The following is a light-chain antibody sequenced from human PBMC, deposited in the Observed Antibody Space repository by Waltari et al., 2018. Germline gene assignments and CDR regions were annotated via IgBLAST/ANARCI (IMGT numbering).Light chain of an antibody. J-gene: IGLJ1*01. CDR3: QVWDSGADYV. Sequence: SYVLTQPPSVSVAPGQTATITCGGNAIATKSVNWYQQKPVQTPVLVVYRNSDRPSGIPERFSGSNSGNAATLTISRVDAGDEADYYCQVWDSGADYVFGTGTMVTVL. V-gene: IGLV3-21*02. CDR2: RNS. CDR1: AIATKS.